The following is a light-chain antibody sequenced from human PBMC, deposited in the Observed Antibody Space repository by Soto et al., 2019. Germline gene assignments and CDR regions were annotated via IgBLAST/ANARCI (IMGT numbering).Light chain of an antibody. Sequence: QSVLTQSSSASASLGSSVKLTCTLSSGHSTYIIAWHQQQPGKAPRYLMKLEGSGSYNKGSGIPDRFSGSSSGADRYLTIPNLRFEDEADYYCETWDTNVVVFGGGTKLTVL. CDR1: SGHSTYI. CDR2: LEGSGSY. V-gene: IGLV4-60*02. J-gene: IGLJ2*01. CDR3: ETWDTNVVV.